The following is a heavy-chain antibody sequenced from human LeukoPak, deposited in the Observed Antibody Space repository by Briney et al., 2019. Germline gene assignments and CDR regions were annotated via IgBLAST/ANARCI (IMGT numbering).Heavy chain of an antibody. V-gene: IGHV4-31*03. D-gene: IGHD5-18*01. J-gene: IGHJ6*02. CDR3: AGGGYSYGLFYYYGMDV. Sequence: PPETLSLTCTVSGGSISSGGYYWSWIRQHPGKGLEWIGYIYYSGSTYYNPSLKSRVTISVDTSKNQFSLKLSSVTAADTAVYYCAGGGYSYGLFYYYGMDVWGQGTTVTVSS. CDR2: IYYSGST. CDR1: GGSISSGGYY.